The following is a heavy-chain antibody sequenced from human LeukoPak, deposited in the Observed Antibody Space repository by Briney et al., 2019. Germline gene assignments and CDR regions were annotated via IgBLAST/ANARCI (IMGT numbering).Heavy chain of an antibody. CDR1: GGSISSYY. V-gene: IGHV4-59*01. CDR3: ARDPGLDAFDI. Sequence: SETLSLTCTVSGGSISSYYWSWIRQPPGKGLEWIGYIYCSGSTNYNPSLKSRVTISVDTSKNQFSLKLSSVTAADTAVYYCARDPGLDAFDIWGQGTMVTVSS. J-gene: IGHJ3*02. CDR2: IYCSGST.